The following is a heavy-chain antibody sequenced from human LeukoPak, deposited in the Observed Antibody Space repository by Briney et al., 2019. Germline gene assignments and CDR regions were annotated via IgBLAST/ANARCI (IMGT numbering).Heavy chain of an antibody. Sequence: PSETLSLTRTVSGGSISSSSYYWGWIRQPPGKGLEWIGSIYYSGSTYYNPSLKSRVTISVDTSKNQFSLKLSSVTAADTAVYYCATIYCSGGSCYPLWYYYYGMDVWGQGTTVTVSS. V-gene: IGHV4-39*01. J-gene: IGHJ6*02. CDR1: GGSISSSSYY. D-gene: IGHD2-15*01. CDR3: ATIYCSGGSCYPLWYYYYGMDV. CDR2: IYYSGST.